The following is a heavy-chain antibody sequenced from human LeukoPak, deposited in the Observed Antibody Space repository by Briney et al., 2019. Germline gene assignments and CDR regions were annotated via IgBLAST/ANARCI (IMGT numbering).Heavy chain of an antibody. J-gene: IGHJ4*02. CDR3: AKVDSSSSYFLDY. V-gene: IGHV3-66*01. CDR1: GFTVSSNY. CDR2: IYSIGTT. Sequence: GGSLRLSCAASGFTVSSNYMTWVRQAPGKGLEWVSVIYSIGTTFYADSVKGRFTTSRDNSKNTLYLQMNSLRADDTAVYYCAKVDSSSSYFLDYWGQGILVTVSS. D-gene: IGHD6-13*01.